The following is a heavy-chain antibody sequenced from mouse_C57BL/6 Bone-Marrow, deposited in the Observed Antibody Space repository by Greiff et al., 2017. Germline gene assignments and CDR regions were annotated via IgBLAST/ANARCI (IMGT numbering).Heavy chain of an antibody. V-gene: IGHV1-81*01. CDR3: VCSRAWFAY. CDR2: IYPRSGNT. Sequence: VQLQQSGAELARPGASVKLSCKASGYTFTSYGISWVKQRTGQGLEWIGEIYPRSGNTYYNEKFKGKATLTADKSSSTAYMELRSLTSEDSAVYFCVCSRAWFAYWGQGTLVTVSA. CDR1: GYTFTSYG. J-gene: IGHJ3*01. D-gene: IGHD1-1*01.